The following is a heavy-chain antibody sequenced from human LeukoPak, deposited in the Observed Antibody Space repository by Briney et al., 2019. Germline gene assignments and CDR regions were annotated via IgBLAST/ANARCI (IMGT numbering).Heavy chain of an antibody. D-gene: IGHD6-19*01. Sequence: SETLSLTCTVSGGSISSSSYYWGWIRQPPGKGLEWIGSIYYSGSTYYNPSLKSRVTISVDTSKNQFSLKLSSVTAADTAVYYCARERSSGWYHDAFDIWGQGTMVTVSS. CDR2: IYYSGST. CDR3: ARERSSGWYHDAFDI. V-gene: IGHV4-39*07. CDR1: GGSISSSSYY. J-gene: IGHJ3*02.